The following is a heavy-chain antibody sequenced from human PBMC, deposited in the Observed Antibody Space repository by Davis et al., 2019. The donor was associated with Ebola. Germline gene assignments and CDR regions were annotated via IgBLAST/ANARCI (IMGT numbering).Heavy chain of an antibody. CDR3: ARESIVVVVAAGEGYYYGMDV. CDR1: GYTFTGYY. CDR2: INPNDGRT. Sequence: ASVKVSCKASGYTFTGYYMHWVRQAPGQGLEWMGMINPNDGRTIYAQKFQGRVTVTRDTSTSTVYMELSSLRSEDTAVYYCARESIVVVVAAGEGYYYGMDVWGKGTTVTVSS. J-gene: IGHJ6*04. D-gene: IGHD2-15*01. V-gene: IGHV1-46*01.